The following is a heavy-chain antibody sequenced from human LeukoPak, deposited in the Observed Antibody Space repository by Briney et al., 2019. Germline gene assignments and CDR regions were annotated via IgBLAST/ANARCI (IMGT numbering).Heavy chain of an antibody. CDR1: GGSISSYY. Sequence: TSETLSLTCTVSGGSISSYYWSWIRQPPGKGLEWIGYIYYSGSTNYNPSLKSRVTISVDTSKNQFSLKLSSVTAADTAVYYCARDGADRFDPWGQGTLVTVSS. J-gene: IGHJ5*02. CDR3: ARDGADRFDP. CDR2: IYYSGST. D-gene: IGHD4/OR15-4a*01. V-gene: IGHV4-59*01.